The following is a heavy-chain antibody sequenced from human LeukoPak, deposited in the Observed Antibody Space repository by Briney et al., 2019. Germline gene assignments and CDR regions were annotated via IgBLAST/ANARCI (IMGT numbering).Heavy chain of an antibody. CDR1: GYTFTSYG. V-gene: IGHV1-18*01. D-gene: IGHD6-6*01. Sequence: ASVKVSCKASGYTFTSYGIRWVRQAPGQGLEWMGWISAYNGNTNYAQKLQGRVTMTTDTSTSTASMELRSLRSDDTAVYYCARGLYSSSSPAVHGYWGQGTLVTVSS. J-gene: IGHJ4*02. CDR3: ARGLYSSSSPAVHGY. CDR2: ISAYNGNT.